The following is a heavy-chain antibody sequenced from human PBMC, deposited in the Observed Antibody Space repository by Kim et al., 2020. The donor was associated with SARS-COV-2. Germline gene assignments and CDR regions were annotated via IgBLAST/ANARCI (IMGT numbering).Heavy chain of an antibody. V-gene: IGHV4-39*07. CDR2: IYYSGST. Sequence: SETLSLTCTVTGGSISSSSYYWGWIRQPPGKGLEWIGSIYYSGSTYYNPSLKSRGTISVDTSKNQFSLKLSSVTAADTAVYYCARESTLVARYSDILTGYRGHYFDYWGQGTLVTVSS. CDR3: ARESTLVARYSDILTGYRGHYFDY. CDR1: GGSISSSSYY. D-gene: IGHD3-9*01. J-gene: IGHJ4*02.